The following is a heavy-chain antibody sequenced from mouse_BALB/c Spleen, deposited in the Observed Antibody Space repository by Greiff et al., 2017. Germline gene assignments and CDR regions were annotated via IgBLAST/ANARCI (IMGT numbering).Heavy chain of an antibody. V-gene: IGHV3-8*02. CDR1: GDSITSGY. J-gene: IGHJ4*01. D-gene: IGHD2-4*01. CDR3: ASPFYDYDPRYYAMDY. CDR2: ISYSGST. Sequence: DVKLVESGPSLVKPSQTLSLTCSVTGDSITSGYWNWIRKFPGNKLEYMGYISYSGSTYYNPSLKSRISITRDTSKNQYYLQLNSVTTEDTATYYCASPFYDYDPRYYAMDYWGQGTSVTVSS.